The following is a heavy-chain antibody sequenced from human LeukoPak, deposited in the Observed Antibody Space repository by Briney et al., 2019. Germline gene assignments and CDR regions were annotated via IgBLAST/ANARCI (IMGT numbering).Heavy chain of an antibody. CDR2: ISRGGDYT. V-gene: IGHV3-21*01. D-gene: IGHD6-19*01. CDR3: ARDLMAVAGTGFDY. J-gene: IGHJ4*02. Sequence: KTGGSLRLSCAASGFTFSSYSMNWVRQAPGKGLEWVSSISRGGDYTYSEDSVKGRFTISRDNAKDSLYLQLNSLRAEDMAVYYCARDLMAVAGTGFDYWGQGALVTVSS. CDR1: GFTFSSYS.